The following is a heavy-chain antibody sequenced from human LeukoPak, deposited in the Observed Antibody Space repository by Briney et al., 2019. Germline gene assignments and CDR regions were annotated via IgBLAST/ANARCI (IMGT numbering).Heavy chain of an antibody. CDR3: ARGRPNCSGGSCYSDY. D-gene: IGHD2-15*01. V-gene: IGHV1-46*01. CDR1: GYTFTSYY. J-gene: IGHJ4*02. Sequence: ASVKVSCKASGYTFTSYYMHWVRQAPGQGLEWMGIINPSGGSTSYAQKFQGRVTMTRDTSTSTVYMELSSLKSEDTAVYYCARGRPNCSGGSCYSDYWGQGTLVTVSS. CDR2: INPSGGST.